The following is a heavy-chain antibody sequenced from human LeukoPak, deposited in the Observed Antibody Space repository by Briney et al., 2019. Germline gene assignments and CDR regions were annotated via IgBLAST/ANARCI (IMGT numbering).Heavy chain of an antibody. CDR1: GFTFSSYG. V-gene: IGHV3-30*02. CDR3: ARDGEVDTAMVTLFDY. J-gene: IGHJ4*02. D-gene: IGHD5-18*01. Sequence: PGGSLRLSCAASGFTFSSYGMHWVRQAPGKGLEWVAFIRYDGSNKYYADSVKGRFTISRDNSKNTLYLQMNSLRAEDTAVYYCARDGEVDTAMVTLFDYWGQGTLVTVSS. CDR2: IRYDGSNK.